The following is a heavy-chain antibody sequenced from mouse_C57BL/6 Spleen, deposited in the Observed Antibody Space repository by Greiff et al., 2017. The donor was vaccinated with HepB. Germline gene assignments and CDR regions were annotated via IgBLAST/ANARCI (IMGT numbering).Heavy chain of an antibody. Sequence: EVMLVESEGGLVQPGSSMKLSCTASGFTFSDYYMAWVRQVPEKGLEWVANINYDGSSTYYLDSLKSRFIISRDNAKNILYLQMSSLKSEDTATYYCAREGHYGSSHFDYWGQGTTLTVSS. CDR3: AREGHYGSSHFDY. CDR2: INYDGSST. V-gene: IGHV5-16*01. D-gene: IGHD1-1*01. CDR1: GFTFSDYY. J-gene: IGHJ2*01.